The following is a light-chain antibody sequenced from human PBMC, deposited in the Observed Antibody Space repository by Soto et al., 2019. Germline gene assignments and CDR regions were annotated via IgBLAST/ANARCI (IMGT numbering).Light chain of an antibody. V-gene: IGLV1-44*01. CDR2: SNN. CDR3: AAWDDSLNGRV. Sequence: QSVLTQPPSASGTPGQRVSISCSGSYSNLKTNTVNWYQHLPGTASKLLIFSNNQRPSGVPDRFSGSKSGTSASLAITGLQSEDEADYYCAAWDDSLNGRVFGGGTKLTVL. J-gene: IGLJ2*01. CDR1: YSNLKTNT.